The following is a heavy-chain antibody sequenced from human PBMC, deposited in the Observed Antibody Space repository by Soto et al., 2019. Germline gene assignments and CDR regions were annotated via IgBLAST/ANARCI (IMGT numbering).Heavy chain of an antibody. Sequence: QVQLVESGGGVVQPGRSLRLSCAASGFTFSSYGMHWVRQAPGKGLEWVAVISYDGSNKYYADSVKGRFTISRDNSKNTLYLQMNSLRAEDTAVYYCAKTSEYGDYSPYWYFDLWGRGTLVTVSS. CDR1: GFTFSSYG. J-gene: IGHJ2*01. V-gene: IGHV3-30*18. CDR3: AKTSEYGDYSPYWYFDL. CDR2: ISYDGSNK. D-gene: IGHD4-17*01.